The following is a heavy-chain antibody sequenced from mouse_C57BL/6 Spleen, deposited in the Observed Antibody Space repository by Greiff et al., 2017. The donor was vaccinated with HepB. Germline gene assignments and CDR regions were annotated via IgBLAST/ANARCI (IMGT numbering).Heavy chain of an antibody. CDR3: ASGSYYGNYDWFAY. J-gene: IGHJ3*01. CDR2: IDPSDSET. D-gene: IGHD2-1*01. Sequence: QVQLQQPGAELVRPGSSVKLSCKASGYTFTSYWMHWVKQRPIQGLEWIGNIDPSDSETHYNQKFKDKATLTVDKSSSTAYMQLSSLTSEDSAVYYCASGSYYGNYDWFAYWGQGTLVTVSA. V-gene: IGHV1-52*01. CDR1: GYTFTSYW.